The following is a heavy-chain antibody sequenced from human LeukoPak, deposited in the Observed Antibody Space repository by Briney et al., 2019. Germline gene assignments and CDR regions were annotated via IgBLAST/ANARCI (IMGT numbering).Heavy chain of an antibody. V-gene: IGHV5-51*01. CDR2: IYPGDSDI. J-gene: IGHJ4*02. Sequence: GESLKISCKGSGYTFTNYWIGWVRQMPGKGLEWMGIIYPGDSDIRYSPSFQGQVTISADKSISTAYLQWSSLKASDTAMYYCARQHEAYCSGGSCYKDYWGQGTLVTVSS. CDR1: GYTFTNYW. CDR3: ARQHEAYCSGGSCYKDY. D-gene: IGHD2-15*01.